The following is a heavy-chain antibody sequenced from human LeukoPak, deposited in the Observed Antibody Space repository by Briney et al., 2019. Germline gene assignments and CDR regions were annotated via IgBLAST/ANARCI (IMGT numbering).Heavy chain of an antibody. CDR3: ASSSGYSSSWGSDY. Sequence: PSETLSLTCTVSGDSISSGSYYWSWIRKPAGKGLEWIGRIYTSGSTNYNPSLKSRVTISVDTSKNQFSLKLSSVTAADTAVYYCASSSGYSSSWGSDYWGQGTLVTVSS. D-gene: IGHD6-13*01. CDR2: IYTSGST. CDR1: GDSISSGSYY. J-gene: IGHJ4*02. V-gene: IGHV4-61*02.